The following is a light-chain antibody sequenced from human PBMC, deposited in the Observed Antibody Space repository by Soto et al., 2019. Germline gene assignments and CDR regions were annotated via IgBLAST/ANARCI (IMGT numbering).Light chain of an antibody. CDR2: SNN. CDR1: SSNIGTNT. V-gene: IGLV1-44*01. J-gene: IGLJ1*01. Sequence: QSVLTQPPSASATPGQRVTISCSGSSSNIGTNTVNWYQQLPGTAPKLLIYSNNQRPSGVPDRFSGSKSGTSASLAISGLQYEAVADYYCAAWDDSLNGYVFGSGTKLTV. CDR3: AAWDDSLNGYV.